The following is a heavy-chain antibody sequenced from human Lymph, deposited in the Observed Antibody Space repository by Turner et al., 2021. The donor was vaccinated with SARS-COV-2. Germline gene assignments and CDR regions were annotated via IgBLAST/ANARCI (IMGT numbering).Heavy chain of an antibody. V-gene: IGHV1-69*10. CDR3: AGAGGGRYFYFDY. Sequence: QVQLVQSGAEVKKPGSSVKVSCKASGGTFSSHAISWVRQAPGQGFGWMGGFIPILGMANSAQKFQGRVTFTADKSTSKAYMELSNLRSEDTAVYYVAGAGGGRYFYFDYWGQGTLVTVSS. CDR2: FIPILGMA. D-gene: IGHD1-26*01. CDR1: GGTFSSHA. J-gene: IGHJ4*02.